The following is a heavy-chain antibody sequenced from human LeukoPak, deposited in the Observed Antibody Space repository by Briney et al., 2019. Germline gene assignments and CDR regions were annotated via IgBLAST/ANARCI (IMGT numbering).Heavy chain of an antibody. Sequence: GGSLRLSCSASGFTVITSFMSWVRQAPGKGLEWVSVIYNDGTTYYADSVMGRFTISRDNPKNTLYLQMNALRAEDTAVYYCTKTGGPWDWGQGTLVTVSS. V-gene: IGHV3-53*01. CDR1: GFTVITSF. CDR2: IYNDGTT. D-gene: IGHD7-27*01. CDR3: TKTGGPWD. J-gene: IGHJ4*02.